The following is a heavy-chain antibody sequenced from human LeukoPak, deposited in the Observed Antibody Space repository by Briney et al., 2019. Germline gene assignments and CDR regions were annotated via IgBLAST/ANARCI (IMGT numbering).Heavy chain of an antibody. J-gene: IGHJ4*02. CDR1: GFTFNNYN. V-gene: IGHV3-21*06. CDR3: AKFRTTITIFGVVDPNYFDY. CDR2: ISESSSYI. Sequence: PGGSLRLSCAASGFTFNNYNMNWVRQAPGKGLEWVSSISESSSYIYYADSVKGRFTISRDNFKSTLYLQMNSLRPEDTAVYYCAKFRTTITIFGVVDPNYFDYWGQGTLVTVSS. D-gene: IGHD3-3*01.